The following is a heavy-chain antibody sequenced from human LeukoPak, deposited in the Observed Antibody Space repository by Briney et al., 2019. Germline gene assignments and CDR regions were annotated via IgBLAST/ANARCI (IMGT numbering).Heavy chain of an antibody. Sequence: GGSLRLSCAASGFTFSSESMNGVRQARGKGLEWVASISSSSSYIYYADSVKGRFTISRDNAKNSLYLQMNSLRAEDTAVYYCARFFNGWEFDSWGQGTLVTVSS. V-gene: IGHV3-21*01. CDR3: ARFFNGWEFDS. J-gene: IGHJ4*02. CDR2: ISSSSSYI. CDR1: GFTFSSES. D-gene: IGHD3-16*01.